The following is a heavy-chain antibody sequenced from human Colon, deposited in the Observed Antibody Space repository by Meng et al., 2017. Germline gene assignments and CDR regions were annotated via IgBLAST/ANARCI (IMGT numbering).Heavy chain of an antibody. Sequence: QVQRQESGPGPGTPSGTLSLTFDVSGGSIRNDQWWSWVRQAPGKGLEGIGEIYYSGRTNYNPSVKSRVSMSVDKSQNHFSLRLSSVTAADTAVYYCARSPYSGSALPFFDYWGQGSLVTVSS. V-gene: IGHV4-4*02. D-gene: IGHD1-26*01. J-gene: IGHJ4*02. CDR2: IYYSGRT. CDR3: ARSPYSGSALPFFDY. CDR1: GGSIRNDQW.